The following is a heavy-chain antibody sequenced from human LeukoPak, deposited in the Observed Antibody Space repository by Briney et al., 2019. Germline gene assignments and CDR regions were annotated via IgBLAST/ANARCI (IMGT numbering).Heavy chain of an antibody. CDR1: GGSISSGGHY. CDR3: ARDQTYSGSGIYTYFDY. V-gene: IGHV4-61*02. D-gene: IGHD3-10*01. CDR2: IYSTGST. Sequence: SETLSLTCTVSGGSISSGGHYWSWIRQPAGKGLEYLGRIYSTGSTNYNPSLRSRVTISVDTSKNHFSLKLSSVTAADAAVYYCARDQTYSGSGIYTYFDYWGQGILVTVSS. J-gene: IGHJ4*02.